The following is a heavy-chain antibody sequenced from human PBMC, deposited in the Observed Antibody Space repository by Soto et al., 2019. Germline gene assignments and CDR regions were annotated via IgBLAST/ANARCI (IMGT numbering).Heavy chain of an antibody. Sequence: SETLSLTCTVSGGSISSYYWSWIRQPPGKGLEWIGYIYYSGSTNYNPSLKSRVTISVDTSKNQFSLKLSSVTAADTAVYYCARQTAAAVYPGPLGWFDPWGQGTLVTVSS. CDR1: GGSISSYY. CDR3: ARQTAAAVYPGPLGWFDP. J-gene: IGHJ5*02. D-gene: IGHD6-13*01. V-gene: IGHV4-59*08. CDR2: IYYSGST.